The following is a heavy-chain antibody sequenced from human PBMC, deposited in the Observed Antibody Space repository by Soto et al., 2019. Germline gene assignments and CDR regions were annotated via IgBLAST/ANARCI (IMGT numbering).Heavy chain of an antibody. D-gene: IGHD1-1*01. J-gene: IGHJ6*02. Sequence: LSLTCAVSGGSLSDYYWPWIRQSPGKGLEWIGEIHPSGSTYYNPSLRSRVTISVDTSKNQFSLKLTSLTAADTAIYYCARGRDEYKLGNVWGHGTTVTVSS. V-gene: IGHV4-34*01. CDR3: ARGRDEYKLGNV. CDR1: GGSLSDYY. CDR2: IHPSGST.